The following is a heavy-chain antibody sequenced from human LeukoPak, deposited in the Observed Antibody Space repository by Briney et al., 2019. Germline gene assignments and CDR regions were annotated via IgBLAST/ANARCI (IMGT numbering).Heavy chain of an antibody. CDR1: GGSISSYY. V-gene: IGHV4-59*01. CDR2: IYYSGST. Sequence: SETLSPTCTVSGGSISSYYWSWIRQPPGKGLEWIGYIYYSGSTNYNPSLKSRVTISVDTSKNQFSLKLSSVTAADTAVYYCARSREDYGDYYFDYWGQGTLVTVSS. D-gene: IGHD4-17*01. CDR3: ARSREDYGDYYFDY. J-gene: IGHJ4*02.